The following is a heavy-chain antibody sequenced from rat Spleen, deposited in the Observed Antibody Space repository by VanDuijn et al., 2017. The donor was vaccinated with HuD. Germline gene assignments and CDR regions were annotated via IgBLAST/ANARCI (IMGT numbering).Heavy chain of an antibody. CDR2: ISPSGGST. D-gene: IGHD4-6*01. V-gene: IGHV5-25*01. J-gene: IGHJ2*01. CDR3: TRGTYFRH. Sequence: EVQLVESGGGLVQPGRSMKLSCAASGLSFSNYDMAWVRQAPTKGLEWVASISPSGGSTYYRDSVKGRFTISRDIAKSTLYLQMNDLRSEDTATYYCTRGTYFRHWGQGVMVTVSS. CDR1: GLSFSNYD.